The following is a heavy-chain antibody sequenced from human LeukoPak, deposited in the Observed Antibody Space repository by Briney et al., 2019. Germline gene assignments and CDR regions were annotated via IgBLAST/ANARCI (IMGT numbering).Heavy chain of an antibody. CDR2: IIPIFGTA. Sequence: ASVKVSCKASGGTFSSYAISWVRQAPGQGLEWMGGIIPIFGTANYAQKFQGRVTITTDESTSTAYMELSSLRSEDTAVYYCARGLVAAAGGYNWFDPWGQGTLVTVSS. D-gene: IGHD6-13*01. CDR3: ARGLVAAAGGYNWFDP. CDR1: GGTFSSYA. V-gene: IGHV1-69*05. J-gene: IGHJ5*02.